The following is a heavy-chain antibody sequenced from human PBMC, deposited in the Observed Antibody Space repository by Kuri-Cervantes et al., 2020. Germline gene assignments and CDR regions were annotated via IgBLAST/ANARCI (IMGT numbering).Heavy chain of an antibody. Sequence: GESLKISCTASGYSFTSYWIGWVRQMPGKGLEWVGIIYPADSDTRYSPSLRGQTTITADKYINTAYLQWSSLKASDTAKYYCAGDASGDCSSTSCYPYYDCCRDVWGKGTTVTVSS. J-gene: IGHJ6*03. CDR2: IYPADSDT. D-gene: IGHD2-2*01. CDR1: GYSFTSYW. CDR3: AGDASGDCSSTSCYPYYDCCRDV. V-gene: IGHV5-51*01.